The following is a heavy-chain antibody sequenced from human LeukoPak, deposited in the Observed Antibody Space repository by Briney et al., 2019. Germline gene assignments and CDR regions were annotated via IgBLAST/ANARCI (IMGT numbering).Heavy chain of an antibody. D-gene: IGHD4-17*01. V-gene: IGHV1-18*01. CDR2: ISAYNGNT. Sequence: ASVKVSCKASGYTFTSYGISWVRQAPGQGLEWMGWISAYNGNTNYAQKLQGRVTMTTDTSTSTAYMELRSLRSDDTAVYYCASSTPSTYTDYEYYFDYWGQGTLVTVSS. CDR3: ASSTPSTYTDYEYYFDY. J-gene: IGHJ4*02. CDR1: GYTFTSYG.